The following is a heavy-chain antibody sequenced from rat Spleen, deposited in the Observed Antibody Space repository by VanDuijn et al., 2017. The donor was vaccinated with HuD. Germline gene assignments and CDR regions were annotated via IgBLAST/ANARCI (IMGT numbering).Heavy chain of an antibody. J-gene: IGHJ4*01. CDR3: RRALGSLYVMDA. CDR2: IGTGGGTT. CDR1: GFTFSNYG. D-gene: IGHD1-6*01. Sequence: DVQLVESGGGLVQPGRSLRLSCAASGFTFSNYGMAWVRQTPTKGLEWVAYIGTGGGTTYYRDSVKGRFTISRDNAKSTLYLQMDSLRSEDMATYYCRRALGSLYVMDAWGQGASVTVSS. V-gene: IGHV5-27*01.